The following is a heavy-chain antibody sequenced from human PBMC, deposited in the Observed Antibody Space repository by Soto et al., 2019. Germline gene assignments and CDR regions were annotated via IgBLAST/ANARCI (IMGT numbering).Heavy chain of an antibody. CDR3: ASAFDSLVPTAY. Sequence: EVQLVESGEGLVQPGGSLRLSCAASGFTFSHYWMYWVRQAPGKGLVCVSRISSDGSYASYADSVKGRFTISRDSAKSTLYLQMNSLSAEDTGVYYCASAFDSLVPTAYWGQGTLVTVSS. V-gene: IGHV3-74*01. CDR1: GFTFSHYW. D-gene: IGHD3-9*01. CDR2: ISSDGSYA. J-gene: IGHJ4*02.